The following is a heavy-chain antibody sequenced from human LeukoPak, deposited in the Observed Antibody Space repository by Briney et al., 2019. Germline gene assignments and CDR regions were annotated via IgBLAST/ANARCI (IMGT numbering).Heavy chain of an antibody. CDR3: AGSPYGSGRAYFDY. CDR1: GGSISSYY. Sequence: SETLSLTCTVSGGSISSYYWSWIRQPPGKGLEWIGYIHYSGSTNYNPSLKSRVTISVDTSKNQFSLKLSSVTAADTAVYYCAGSPYGSGRAYFDYWGQGTLVTASS. J-gene: IGHJ4*02. CDR2: IHYSGST. D-gene: IGHD3-10*01. V-gene: IGHV4-59*08.